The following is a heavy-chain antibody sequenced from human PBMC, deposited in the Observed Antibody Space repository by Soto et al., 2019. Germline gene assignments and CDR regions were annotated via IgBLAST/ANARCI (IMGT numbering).Heavy chain of an antibody. D-gene: IGHD3-10*01. J-gene: IGHJ6*03. CDR1: GYTFTSYA. CDR2: INAGNGNT. Sequence: GASVKVSCKASGYTFTSYAMHWVRQAPGQRLEWMVWINAGNGNTKYSQKFQGRVTITRDTSASTAYMELSSLRSEDTAVYYCARDGRFGELFWTSACYYYYMDVWGKGTTVTVCS. V-gene: IGHV1-3*01. CDR3: ARDGRFGELFWTSACYYYYMDV.